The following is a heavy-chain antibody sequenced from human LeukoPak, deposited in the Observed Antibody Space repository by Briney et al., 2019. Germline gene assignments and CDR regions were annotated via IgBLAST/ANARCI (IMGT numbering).Heavy chain of an antibody. CDR3: AAYPVVVAAHYYFDY. D-gene: IGHD2-15*01. J-gene: IGHJ4*02. Sequence: SVKVSCKASGYTLTSYGISWVRQAPGQGLEWRGGIIPIFGTANYAQKFQGRVTITADKSTSTAYMELSSLRSEDTAVYYCAAYPVVVAAHYYFDYWGQGTLVTVSS. CDR1: GYTLTSYG. CDR2: IIPIFGTA. V-gene: IGHV1-69*06.